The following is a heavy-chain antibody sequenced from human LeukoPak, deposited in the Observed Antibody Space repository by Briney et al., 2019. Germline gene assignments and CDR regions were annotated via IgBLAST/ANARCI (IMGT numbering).Heavy chain of an antibody. J-gene: IGHJ2*01. CDR1: GGSFSGYY. Sequence: SETLSLTCAVYGGSFSGYYWSWIRQPPGKGLEWIGEINHSGSANYNPSLKSRVTISVDRSKNQFSLKLSSVTAADTAVYYCASYCGGDCYVSWYFDLWGRGTLVTVSS. CDR2: INHSGSA. V-gene: IGHV4-34*01. D-gene: IGHD2-21*01. CDR3: ASYCGGDCYVSWYFDL.